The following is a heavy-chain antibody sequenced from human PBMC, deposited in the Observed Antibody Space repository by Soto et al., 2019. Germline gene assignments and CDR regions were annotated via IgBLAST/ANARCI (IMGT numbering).Heavy chain of an antibody. CDR3: AEARPFGDTATISGFDY. Sequence: EVQLVESGGGLVQPGRSLRLSCAASGFTFDDYDMHWVRQAPGKGLEWVSGISWNSCNIDYADSVKGRLTIARDNAKDSLDLQMNSLRAEDTALYSCAEARPFGDTATISGFDYWGQGTLVTVSS. J-gene: IGHJ4*02. CDR2: ISWNSCNI. CDR1: GFTFDDYD. V-gene: IGHV3-9*01. D-gene: IGHD5-18*01.